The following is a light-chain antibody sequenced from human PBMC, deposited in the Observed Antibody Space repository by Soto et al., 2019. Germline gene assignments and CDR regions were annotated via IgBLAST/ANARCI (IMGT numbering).Light chain of an antibody. CDR3: QHYNSYSKA. Sequence: DSQMTQSPSTLSGSLGDRVTITCRGIQTISSWLGWYQQKPGKALKLLIYKASNLKSGVPSRLSGSGSGTEFTIPISSLQPDDFATYYSQHYNSYSKAFGQGTKVDIK. V-gene: IGKV1-5*03. CDR2: KAS. CDR1: QTISSW. J-gene: IGKJ1*01.